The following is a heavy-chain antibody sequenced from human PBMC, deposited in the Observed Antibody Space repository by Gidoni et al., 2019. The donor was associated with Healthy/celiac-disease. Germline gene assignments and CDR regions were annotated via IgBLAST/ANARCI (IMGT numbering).Heavy chain of an antibody. J-gene: IGHJ4*02. Sequence: EVQLVESGGGLVKPGGSLRLSCSASGFTFSSYSRNWVRQAPGKGLEWVSSISSSSSYIYYADSVTGRFTISRDNAKNSLYLQMNSLRAEDTAVYYCARDQGYYGSGSNDYWGQGTLVTVSS. CDR3: ARDQGYYGSGSNDY. V-gene: IGHV3-21*01. CDR1: GFTFSSYS. D-gene: IGHD3-10*01. CDR2: ISSSSSYI.